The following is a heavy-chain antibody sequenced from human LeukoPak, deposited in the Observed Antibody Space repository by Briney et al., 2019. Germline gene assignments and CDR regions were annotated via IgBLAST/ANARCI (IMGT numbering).Heavy chain of an antibody. D-gene: IGHD6-13*01. V-gene: IGHV3-53*01. J-gene: IGHJ4*02. Sequence: GGSLRLSCAASGFTVSSNYMSWVRQAPGKGLEWVSIIYSGGSTYYADSVKGRFTISRDNSKNTLYLQMNSLRAEDTAVYYCASVRHSSSWYSFDYWGQGTLVTVSS. CDR1: GFTVSSNY. CDR3: ASVRHSSSWYSFDY. CDR2: IYSGGST.